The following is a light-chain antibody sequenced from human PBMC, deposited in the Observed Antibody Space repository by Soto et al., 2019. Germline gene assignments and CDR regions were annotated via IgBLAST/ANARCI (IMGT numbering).Light chain of an antibody. V-gene: IGKV3-11*01. CDR1: QRITNRF. Sequence: EIVLTQSPGTLSLSPGERGTLSCRASQRITNRFLAWYQQKPGQAPRLLIYDASNRATGIPARFSGSGSGTDFTLTISSLEPEDFAVYYCQQRGNWPLTFGGGTKVEVK. CDR3: QQRGNWPLT. CDR2: DAS. J-gene: IGKJ4*01.